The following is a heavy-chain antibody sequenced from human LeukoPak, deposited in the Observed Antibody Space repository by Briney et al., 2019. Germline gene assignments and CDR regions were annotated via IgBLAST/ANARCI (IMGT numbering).Heavy chain of an antibody. J-gene: IGHJ4*02. CDR2: MSTHSGNT. D-gene: IGHD4-17*01. CDR3: ARGLLDYGDYLDY. CDR1: GYTFTSYD. V-gene: IGHV1-8*01. Sequence: GASMKVSCKASGYTFTSYDINWVRQATGQGLEWMGWMSTHSGNTGYAQKFQGRVTMTRDTSISTAYMELSRLRSDDTAVYYCARGLLDYGDYLDYWGQGTLVTVSS.